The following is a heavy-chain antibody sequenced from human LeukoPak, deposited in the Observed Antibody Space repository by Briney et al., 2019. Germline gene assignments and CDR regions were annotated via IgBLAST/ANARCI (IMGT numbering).Heavy chain of an antibody. V-gene: IGHV1-2*02. D-gene: IGHD3-10*01. J-gene: IGHJ4*02. CDR2: MNPNSGSK. Sequence: ASVKLSCNASGYTFTGYYMHCGRQAPGQGLEWVGWMNPNSGSKNYAPKFRGRVTLTRDTSISTAYLELSRMGSDDTAVYYCARGFSWALYFDYWGQGPLATVSS. CDR1: GYTFTGYY. CDR3: ARGFSWALYFDY.